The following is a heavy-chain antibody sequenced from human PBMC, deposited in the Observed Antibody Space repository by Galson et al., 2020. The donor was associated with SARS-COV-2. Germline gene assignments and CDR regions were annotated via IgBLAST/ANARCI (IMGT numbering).Heavy chain of an antibody. V-gene: IGHV3-15*01. J-gene: IGHJ4*02. CDR1: GFTFSNAC. D-gene: IGHD3-16*02. Sequence: GESLKISCAASGFTFSNACMSWVRHAPGKGLEWVGRINSNTDGGTPDYAAPVKGSITISRDASKNTPYLQMNSLKPEDTAVYYCTTDRYYDYVWGSYRYIDYWGQGTLVTVSS. CDR3: TTDRYYDYVWGSYRYIDY. CDR2: INSNTDGGTP.